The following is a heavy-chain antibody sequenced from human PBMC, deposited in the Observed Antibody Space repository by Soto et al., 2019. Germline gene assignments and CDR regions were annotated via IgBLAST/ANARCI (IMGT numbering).Heavy chain of an antibody. D-gene: IGHD6-13*01. CDR2: TYYSGST. J-gene: IGHJ4*02. Sequence: PSQTLSLTCTVSGGSMIAYCWTWMRQPPGKGLQWIGYTYYSGSTTYNPSLQSRVTISVDSSKNQFSLQLDSVTPADTAVYYCARVRGTAGKRYFDYWGPGTMVTVSS. CDR1: GGSMIAYC. V-gene: IGHV4-59*01. CDR3: ARVRGTAGKRYFDY.